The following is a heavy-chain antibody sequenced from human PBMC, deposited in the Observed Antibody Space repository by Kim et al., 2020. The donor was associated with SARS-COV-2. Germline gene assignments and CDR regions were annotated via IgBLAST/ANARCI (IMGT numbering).Heavy chain of an antibody. J-gene: IGHJ4*02. Sequence: ADSVKGRFTISRDNSKNTLYLHMNSLTAEDTALYYCANAPSTSSPYYYEYWGQGTLVTVSS. CDR3: ANAPSTSSPYYYEY. V-gene: IGHV3-23*01. D-gene: IGHD2-2*01.